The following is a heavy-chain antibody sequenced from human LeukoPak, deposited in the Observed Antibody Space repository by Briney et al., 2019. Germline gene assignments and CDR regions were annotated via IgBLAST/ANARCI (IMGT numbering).Heavy chain of an antibody. J-gene: IGHJ6*02. CDR2: MNPNSGNT. D-gene: IGHD5-18*01. CDR3: ARGRIQLWISPFGYYYYGMDV. Sequence: ASVKVSCKASGYTFTSYDINWVRQATGQGLEWMRWMNPNSGNTGYAQKFQGRVTMTRNTSISTAYMELSSLRSEDTAVYYCARGRIQLWISPFGYYYYGMDVWGQGTTVTVSS. V-gene: IGHV1-8*01. CDR1: GYTFTSYD.